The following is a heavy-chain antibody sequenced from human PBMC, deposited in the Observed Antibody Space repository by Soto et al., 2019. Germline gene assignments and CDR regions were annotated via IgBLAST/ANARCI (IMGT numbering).Heavy chain of an antibody. CDR2: IYYSGST. CDR3: ARHGGSGRYYFDY. V-gene: IGHV4-39*01. CDR1: GGSISSSSYY. J-gene: IGHJ4*02. D-gene: IGHD6-19*01. Sequence: LSLTCTVSGGSISSSSYYWGWIRQPPGKGLEWIGSIYYSGSTYYNPSLKSRVTISVDTSKNQFSLKLSSVTAADTAVYYCARHGGSGRYYFDYWGEGTMVPVYS.